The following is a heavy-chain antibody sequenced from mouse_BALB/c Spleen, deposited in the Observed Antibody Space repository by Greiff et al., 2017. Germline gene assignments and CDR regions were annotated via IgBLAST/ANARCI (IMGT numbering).Heavy chain of an antibody. V-gene: IGHV1-9*01. J-gene: IGHJ4*01. Sequence: VQLQQPGAELVKPGASVKLSCKASGYTFTSYWMHWVKQRPGQGLEWIGEILPGSGSTNYNEKFKGKATFTADTSSNTAYMQLSSLTSEDSAVYYCGNSYAMDYWGQGTSVTVSS. CDR3: GNSYAMDY. CDR1: GYTFTSYW. D-gene: IGHD2-1*01. CDR2: ILPGSGST.